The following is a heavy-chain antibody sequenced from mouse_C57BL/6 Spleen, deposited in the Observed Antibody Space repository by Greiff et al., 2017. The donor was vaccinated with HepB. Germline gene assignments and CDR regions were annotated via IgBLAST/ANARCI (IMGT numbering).Heavy chain of an antibody. CDR3: AREDYGSSYAGFDY. Sequence: ESGPGLVKPSQSLSLTCSVTGYSITSGYYWNWIRQFPGNKLEWMGYISYDGSNNYNPSLKNRISITRDTSKNQFFLKLNSVTTEDTATYYCAREDYGSSYAGFDYWGQGTTLTVSS. CDR1: GYSITSGYY. CDR2: ISYDGSN. D-gene: IGHD1-1*01. V-gene: IGHV3-6*01. J-gene: IGHJ2*01.